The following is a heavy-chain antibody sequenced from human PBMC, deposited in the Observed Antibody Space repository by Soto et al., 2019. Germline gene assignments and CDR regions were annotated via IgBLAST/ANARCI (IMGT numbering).Heavy chain of an antibody. CDR2: IFNSGTI. D-gene: IGHD3-3*02. J-gene: IGHJ6*02. V-gene: IGHV4-59*02. CDR3: GRDLLATASARWYFYYGLDV. CDR1: GASVNSYY. Sequence: SETLSLTCSVFGASVNSYYWSWIRQSPGRGLEWIGHIFNSGTIHYNPSLKSRVTMSVDSSKNQVSLKTNSVTAADTAIYYCGRDLLATASARWYFYYGLDVWGQGTAVTVSS.